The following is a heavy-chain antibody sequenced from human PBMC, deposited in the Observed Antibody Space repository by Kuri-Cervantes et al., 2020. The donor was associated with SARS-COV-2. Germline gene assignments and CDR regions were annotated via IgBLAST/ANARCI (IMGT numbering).Heavy chain of an antibody. CDR2: INPDGSYT. CDR1: GFTFSGQW. J-gene: IGHJ4*02. V-gene: IGHV3-74*01. CDR3: VRDGDHWNFDY. D-gene: IGHD1-1*01. Sequence: GGSLRPSCAVYGFTFSGQWIHWVRQAPGEGLVWVSRINPDGSYTNNADSVKGRFTLSRDNAKNMLFLQMNSLRAEDTAVYDCVRDGDHWNFDYWGQGTLVTVSS.